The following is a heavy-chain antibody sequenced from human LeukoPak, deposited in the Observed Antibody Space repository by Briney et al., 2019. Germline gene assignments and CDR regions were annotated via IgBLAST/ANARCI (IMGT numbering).Heavy chain of an antibody. Sequence: PSQTLSLTCTVSGGSISSGSYYWSWIRQPAGKGLEWIGRIYTSGSTNYNPSLKSRVTISVDTSKNQFSLKLSSVTAADTAVYYCARGSSYGTPSDFDYWGQGTLVTVSS. CDR3: ARGSSYGTPSDFDY. V-gene: IGHV4-61*02. CDR2: IYTSGST. D-gene: IGHD5-18*01. J-gene: IGHJ4*02. CDR1: GGSISSGSYY.